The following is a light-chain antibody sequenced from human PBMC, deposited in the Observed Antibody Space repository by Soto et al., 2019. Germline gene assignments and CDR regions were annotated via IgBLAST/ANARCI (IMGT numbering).Light chain of an antibody. CDR1: QSVSNK. CDR3: QQYGSSLI. J-gene: IGKJ5*01. Sequence: EIVMTQSPATLSVSPGERATLSCRASQSVSNKLAWYQQKPGQAPRLLIYGASTRATGIPARFSGSGSGTEFSLTISSLQSEDFAVYYCQQYGSSLIFGQGTRLEIK. CDR2: GAS. V-gene: IGKV3-15*01.